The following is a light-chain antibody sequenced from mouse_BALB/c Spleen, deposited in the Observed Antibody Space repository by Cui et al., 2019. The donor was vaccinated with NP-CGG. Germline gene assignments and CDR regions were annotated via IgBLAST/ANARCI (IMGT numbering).Light chain of an antibody. J-gene: IGLJ1*01. V-gene: IGLV1*01. CDR3: ALWYSNHWV. Sequence: QAVVTQESAFTTSPGETVTLTCRSSTGAVTTSNYANWVQEKPDHLFTGLIGGTNNRVPGVPARFSGSLIGDKAALTITGARTEDEAIYFCALWYSNHWVFGGGTKLTVL. CDR2: GTN. CDR1: TGAVTTSNY.